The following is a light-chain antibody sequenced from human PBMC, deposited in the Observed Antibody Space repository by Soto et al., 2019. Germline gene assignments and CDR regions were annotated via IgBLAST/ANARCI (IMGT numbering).Light chain of an antibody. V-gene: IGLV8-61*01. CDR3: VLYMGSGISV. J-gene: IGLJ2*01. CDR2: STN. CDR1: SGSVSTNYY. Sequence: QTVVTQEPSFSVSPGGTVTLTCGLSSGSVSTNYYPSWYQQNPGQAPRTLIYSTNTRSSGVPDRFSGSILGNKAALTITGAQTDDESDYYCVLYMGSGISVFGGGTQLTVL.